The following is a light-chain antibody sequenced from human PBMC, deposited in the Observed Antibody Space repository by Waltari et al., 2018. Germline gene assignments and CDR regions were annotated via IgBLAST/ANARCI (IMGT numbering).Light chain of an antibody. CDR1: QGISTW. Sequence: DIQMTQSPSSVSASVGDRVTITCRASQGISTWLTWYQQKPGEVPKLLIYAASTLEHGVPSRFSGGGSGTEFTLTINSLHPEDFATYYCQQAANFPLTFGGGTKVEIK. CDR3: QQAANFPLT. CDR2: AAS. V-gene: IGKV1-12*01. J-gene: IGKJ4*01.